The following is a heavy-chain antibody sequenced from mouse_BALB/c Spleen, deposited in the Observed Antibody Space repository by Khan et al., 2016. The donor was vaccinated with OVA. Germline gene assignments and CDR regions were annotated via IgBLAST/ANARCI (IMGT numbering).Heavy chain of an antibody. Sequence: EVQLVESGPGLVKPSQSLPLTCTVTGYSITSNYAWNWIRQFPGNKLEWMGYISYSDSTSYNPSLKSRISITRDTSQNQFFLQLNSVTTEDTATYYCARGNYYGYYFDYWGQGTTLTVSS. CDR1: GYSITSNYA. J-gene: IGHJ2*01. CDR3: ARGNYYGYYFDY. CDR2: ISYSDST. D-gene: IGHD1-1*01. V-gene: IGHV3-2*02.